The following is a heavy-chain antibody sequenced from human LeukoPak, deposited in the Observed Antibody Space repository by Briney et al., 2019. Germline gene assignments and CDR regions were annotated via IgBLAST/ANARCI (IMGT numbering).Heavy chain of an antibody. Sequence: KTSETLSLTCTVSGGSVRSYCWSWIRQPPGEGLEWIAYIHNSGSTNYNPSLKSRVTISVDTSKNHFSLKLSSVTAADTAVYYCVRDWEGFNFDIWGQGTMVTVSS. V-gene: IGHV4-59*02. CDR1: GGSVRSYC. D-gene: IGHD1-26*01. CDR2: IHNSGST. CDR3: VRDWEGFNFDI. J-gene: IGHJ3*02.